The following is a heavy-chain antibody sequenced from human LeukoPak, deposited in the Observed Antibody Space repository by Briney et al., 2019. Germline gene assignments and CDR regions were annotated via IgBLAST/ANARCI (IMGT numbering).Heavy chain of an antibody. V-gene: IGHV5-51*01. CDR2: IYPGDSDT. CDR1: GSIFTSYW. D-gene: IGHD1-14*01. Sequence: KPGASLQISCQGSGSIFTSYWIGWGRQLPGKGLEWMGIIYPGDSDTRYSPSFQGQVTISADKSISTAYLQWSSLKASDTAMYYCARHRTPHRRDAFDIWGQGTMVTVSA. CDR3: ARHRTPHRRDAFDI. J-gene: IGHJ3*02.